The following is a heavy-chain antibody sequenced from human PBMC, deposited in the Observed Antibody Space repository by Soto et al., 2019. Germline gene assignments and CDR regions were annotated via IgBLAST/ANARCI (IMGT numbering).Heavy chain of an antibody. V-gene: IGHV1-2*02. D-gene: IGHD3-10*01. Sequence: ASVKVSCKASAHTFTDYYIHWIRQAPGQGLEWMGWVNPKSGVATYAQNFRGRVTMTRDTSISTAYMDLSRATSDETAVYYCAAVPLWFGELGWLDPWGQGTLVTVSS. CDR1: AHTFTDYY. J-gene: IGHJ5*02. CDR2: VNPKSGVA. CDR3: AAVPLWFGELGWLDP.